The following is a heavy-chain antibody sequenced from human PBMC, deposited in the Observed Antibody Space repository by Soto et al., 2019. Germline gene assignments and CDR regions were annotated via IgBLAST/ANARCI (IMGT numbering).Heavy chain of an antibody. J-gene: IGHJ4*02. Sequence: QVQLVQSGAEVKKPGSSVKVSCRASGDTFSSYAISWVRQAPGQGLDWMGGIIPLFGTTLDSQRFQGRVTITADESTTTVYMELSSLTSEDTAVFYCARGTNIGTYSVSIFDSWGQGTLVTVSS. CDR3: ARGTNIGTYSVSIFDS. CDR2: IIPLFGTT. CDR1: GDTFSSYA. V-gene: IGHV1-69*01. D-gene: IGHD1-26*01.